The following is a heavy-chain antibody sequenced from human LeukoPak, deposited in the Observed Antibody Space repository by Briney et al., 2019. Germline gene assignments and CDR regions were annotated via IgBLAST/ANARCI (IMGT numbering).Heavy chain of an antibody. CDR1: GFTVNTSH. V-gene: IGHV3-53*01. CDR2: LHSGGRM. Sequence: GGSLRLSCVASGFTVNTSHMSWVRQAPGKGLEWVSVLHSGGRMYYADSVKGRFTISRDNSNNTVFLQMNSLRVEDTAVYYCARGGATFDYWGQGTLVTVSS. J-gene: IGHJ4*02. CDR3: ARGGATFDY. D-gene: IGHD3-16*01.